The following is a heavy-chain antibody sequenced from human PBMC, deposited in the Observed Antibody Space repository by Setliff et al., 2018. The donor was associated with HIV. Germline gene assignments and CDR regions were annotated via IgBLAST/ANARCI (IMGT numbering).Heavy chain of an antibody. CDR3: ARLSGDYYYFDY. D-gene: IGHD2-21*02. V-gene: IGHV4-61*02. Sequence: SETLSLTCTVSGGSISSGSYYWSWIRQPAGKGLEWIGRIYTSGSVNYNPSLNSRVTISIDTPKNQFSLKLSSVTATDTAVYYCARLSGDYYYFDYWGQGTLVTVSS. J-gene: IGHJ4*02. CDR1: GGSISSGSYY. CDR2: IYTSGSV.